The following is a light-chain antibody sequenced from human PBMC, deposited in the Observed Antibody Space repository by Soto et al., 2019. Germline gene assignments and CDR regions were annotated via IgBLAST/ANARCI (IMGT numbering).Light chain of an antibody. CDR3: QQYGNSPQT. J-gene: IGKJ1*01. V-gene: IGKV3-20*01. CDR1: QSVSSN. Sequence: EIVMTQSPATLSLSPGERATLSCRASQSVSSNVAWYQQIPGQTPRLLIYEASTRATGIPDRFSGSGSGTDYTLTIGRLEPEDFAVYYCQQYGNSPQTFGQGTKVDIK. CDR2: EAS.